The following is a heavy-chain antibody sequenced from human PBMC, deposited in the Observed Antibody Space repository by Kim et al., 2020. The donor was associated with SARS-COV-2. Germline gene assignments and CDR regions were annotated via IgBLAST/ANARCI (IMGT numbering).Heavy chain of an antibody. CDR2: ISSSGSTI. D-gene: IGHD2-15*01. CDR1: GFTFSSYE. V-gene: IGHV3-48*03. Sequence: GGSLRLSCAASGFTFSSYEMNWVRQAPGKGLEWVSYISSSGSTIYYADSVKGRFTISRDNAKNSLYLQMNSLRAEDTAVYYCATLGYCSGGSCLHDAFDIWGQGTMVTVSS. CDR3: ATLGYCSGGSCLHDAFDI. J-gene: IGHJ3*02.